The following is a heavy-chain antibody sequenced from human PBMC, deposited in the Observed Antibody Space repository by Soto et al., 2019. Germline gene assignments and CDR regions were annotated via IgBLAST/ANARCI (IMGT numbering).Heavy chain of an antibody. CDR2: ISYDGNTK. J-gene: IGHJ6*04. D-gene: IGHD4-17*01. Sequence: QVQLVESGGGVVQPGRSLRLSCAASGFPFSNYGMHWVRQAPGKGLEWLAVISYDGNTKYYADSVKGRFTISRDSSKNTVFLQMSSLREEDPAVYHCAKEKDYRLYYGMDVWGEGTAVTVSS. CDR3: AKEKDYRLYYGMDV. CDR1: GFPFSNYG. V-gene: IGHV3-30*18.